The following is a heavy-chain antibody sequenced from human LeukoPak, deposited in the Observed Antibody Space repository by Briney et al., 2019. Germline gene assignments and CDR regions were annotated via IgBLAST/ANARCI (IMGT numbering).Heavy chain of an antibody. CDR2: ITTEGVGT. CDR3: ATRLGGEY. CDR1: GITFSSDP. J-gene: IGHJ4*02. D-gene: IGHD3-9*01. Sequence: PGGSLRLSCTASGITFSSDPMTWGRQAPGKGLEWVSTITTEGVGTYYADSVKGRFAISRDNARSTLYLQMNSLRAEDTALYYCATRLGGEYWGQGTLVTVSS. V-gene: IGHV3-23*01.